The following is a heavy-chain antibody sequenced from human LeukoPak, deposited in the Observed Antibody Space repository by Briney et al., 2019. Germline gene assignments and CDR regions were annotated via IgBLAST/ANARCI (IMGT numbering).Heavy chain of an antibody. CDR3: ARHYDSSGKRGSYYYYGMDV. CDR1: GGTFSSYA. CDR2: IIPILGIA. Sequence: ASVKVSCKASGGTFSSYAISWVRQAPGQGLEWMGRIIPILGIANYAQKFQGRVTITADKSTSTAYMELSSLRSEDTAVYYCARHYDSSGKRGSYYYYGMDVWGQGTTVTVFS. J-gene: IGHJ6*02. V-gene: IGHV1-69*04. D-gene: IGHD3-22*01.